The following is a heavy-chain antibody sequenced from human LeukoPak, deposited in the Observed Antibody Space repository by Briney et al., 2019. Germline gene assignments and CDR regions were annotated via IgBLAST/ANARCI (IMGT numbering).Heavy chain of an antibody. CDR2: IYYSGST. CDR3: ARALYNYDSGGSQGWYFDL. D-gene: IGHD3-22*01. Sequence: SETLSLTCTVSGGSISSYYWSWIRQHPGKGLEWIGYIYYSGSTYYNPSLKSRVTISVDTSKNQFSLKLSSVTAADTAVYYCARALYNYDSGGSQGWYFDLGARAPRVIVP. J-gene: IGHJ2*01. V-gene: IGHV4-59*06. CDR1: GGSISSYY.